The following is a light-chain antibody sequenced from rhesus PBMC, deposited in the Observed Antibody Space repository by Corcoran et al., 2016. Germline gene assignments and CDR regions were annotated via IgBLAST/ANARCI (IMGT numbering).Light chain of an antibody. V-gene: IGKV3-10*01. CDR1: QSVSSY. Sequence: QVILTQSPATLSLSPGERATLSCRASQSVSSYLAWYQQKPGQAPRLLIYGASNRATGIPDRFSGSGSGTDFTLTSSSLEPEDVGVDHCYQHSSGYSFGQGTKVEIK. CDR2: GAS. J-gene: IGKJ2*01. CDR3: YQHSSGYS.